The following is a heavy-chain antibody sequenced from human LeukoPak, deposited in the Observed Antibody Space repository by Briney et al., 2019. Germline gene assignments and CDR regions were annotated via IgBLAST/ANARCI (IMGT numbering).Heavy chain of an antibody. V-gene: IGHV4-59*11. CDR2: IYYSGST. J-gene: IGHJ4*02. Sequence: SETLSLTCTVSGGSISSHYWSWIRQPPGKGLEWIGYIYYSGSTNYNPSLKSRVTISVDTSKNQFSLKLSSVTAADTAVYYCARAPSVYYFDYWGQGTLVTVSS. CDR1: GGSISSHY. CDR3: ARAPSVYYFDY.